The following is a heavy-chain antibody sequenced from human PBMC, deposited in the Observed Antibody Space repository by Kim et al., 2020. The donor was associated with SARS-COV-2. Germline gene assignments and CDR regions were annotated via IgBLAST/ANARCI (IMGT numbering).Heavy chain of an antibody. CDR3: ARVLRYFDWLSLLGEMDV. CDR2: ISSSSSYI. CDR1: GFTFSSYS. V-gene: IGHV3-21*01. J-gene: IGHJ6*04. D-gene: IGHD3-9*01. Sequence: GGSLRLSCAASGFTFSSYSMNWVRQAPGKGLEWVSSISSSSSYIYYADSVKGRFTISRDNAKNSLYLQMNSLRAEDTAVYYCARVLRYFDWLSLLGEMDVWGKGTTVTVSS.